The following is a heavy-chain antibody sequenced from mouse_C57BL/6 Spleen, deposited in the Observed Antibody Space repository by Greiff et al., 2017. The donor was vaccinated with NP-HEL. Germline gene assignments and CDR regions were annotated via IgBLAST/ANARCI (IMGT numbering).Heavy chain of an antibody. CDR1: GYTFTDYN. CDR2: INPNNGGT. V-gene: IGHV1-22*01. CDR3: ARSLLYYYGSTYAMDY. Sequence: VQLQQSGPELVKPGASVKMSCKASGYTFTDYNMHWVKQSHGKSLEWIGYINPNNGGTSYNQKFKGKATLTVNKSSSTAYMELRSLTSEDSAVYYCARSLLYYYGSTYAMDYWGQGTSVTVSS. J-gene: IGHJ4*01. D-gene: IGHD1-1*01.